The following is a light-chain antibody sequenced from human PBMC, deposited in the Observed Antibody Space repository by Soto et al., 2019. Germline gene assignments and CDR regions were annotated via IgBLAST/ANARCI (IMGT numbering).Light chain of an antibody. CDR2: GAS. Sequence: EIVLTQSPGTLSSSPGEIATLSCSTSQRGSSSYLAWYQQKPGQALRLLMYGASSRATGIPDRLSGSGSWTDFNLAISGPETDDFPVYSGQPYGSAPWSFGKGTKMVIK. J-gene: IGKJ1*01. CDR3: QPYGSAPWS. V-gene: IGKV3-20*01. CDR1: QRGSSSY.